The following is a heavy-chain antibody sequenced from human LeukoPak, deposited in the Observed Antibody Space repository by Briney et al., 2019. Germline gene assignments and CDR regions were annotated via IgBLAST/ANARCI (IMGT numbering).Heavy chain of an antibody. D-gene: IGHD3-22*01. CDR3: ARVGVYYYDSSGYYAFDI. CDR1: GYTFTSYG. Sequence: GASVKVSCKASGYTFTSYGISWVRQAPGQGLEWMGWISAYNGNTNYAQKLQGRVTMTTDTSTSTAYMELRSLRSDDTAVYYCARVGVYYYDSSGYYAFDIWGRGTMVTVSS. V-gene: IGHV1-18*01. J-gene: IGHJ3*02. CDR2: ISAYNGNT.